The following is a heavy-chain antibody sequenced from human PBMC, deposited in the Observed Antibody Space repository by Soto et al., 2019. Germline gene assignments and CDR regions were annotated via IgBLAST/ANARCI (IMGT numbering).Heavy chain of an antibody. CDR3: ASYGRGTYYYGYYFHH. CDR1: GGSFSDYY. Sequence: SETLALTCAVYGGSFSDYYWTWIRQPPGKGLEWIGEIHHSGSTNYNPSLKSRVTISLDTSKNQFSLKLSSVTAADAAVYYCASYGRGTYYYGYYFHHWGQGAPVTVSS. V-gene: IGHV4-34*01. CDR2: IHHSGST. J-gene: IGHJ4*02. D-gene: IGHD3-10*01.